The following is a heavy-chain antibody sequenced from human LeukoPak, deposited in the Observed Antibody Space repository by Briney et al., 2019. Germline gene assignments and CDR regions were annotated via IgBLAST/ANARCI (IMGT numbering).Heavy chain of an antibody. D-gene: IGHD4-17*01. V-gene: IGHV3-23*01. Sequence: GGSLRLSCAASGFTFSAFAMNWVRQAPGKGLEWVSFISRSDGTAYYADSVKGRFTISRDNSKNTLYLQMNSLRAEDTAQYFCARDDYGDWPSLFDYWGQGTLVTVSS. CDR3: ARDDYGDWPSLFDY. J-gene: IGHJ4*02. CDR1: GFTFSAFA. CDR2: ISRSDGTA.